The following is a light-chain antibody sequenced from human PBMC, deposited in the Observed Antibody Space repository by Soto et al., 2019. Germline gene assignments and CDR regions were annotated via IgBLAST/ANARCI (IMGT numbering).Light chain of an antibody. CDR2: EVS. J-gene: IGLJ1*01. V-gene: IGLV2-14*01. CDR3: SSYTATSTLPI. CDR1: SSDVGDYDF. Sequence: QSVLTQPASVSGSPGQSTTISCTGTSSDVGDYDFVSWYQHYPGKAPQLMIFEVSYRASGVSNRFSGSKSGNTASLTISGLQAEDEADYYCSSYTATSTLPIFGTGTKVTVL.